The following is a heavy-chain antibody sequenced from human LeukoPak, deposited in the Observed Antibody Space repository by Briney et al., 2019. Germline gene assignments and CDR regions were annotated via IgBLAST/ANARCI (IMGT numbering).Heavy chain of an antibody. V-gene: IGHV4-59*01. CDR3: ARGSGWYLNP. CDR1: GGSISSYY. Sequence: TASETLSLTCTVSGGSISSYYWSWIRQPPGKGLEWIGYIYYSGSTNYNPSLKSRVTISVDTSKNQFSLKLSSVTAADTAVYYCARGSGWYLNPWGQGTLVTVSS. CDR2: IYYSGST. J-gene: IGHJ5*02. D-gene: IGHD6-19*01.